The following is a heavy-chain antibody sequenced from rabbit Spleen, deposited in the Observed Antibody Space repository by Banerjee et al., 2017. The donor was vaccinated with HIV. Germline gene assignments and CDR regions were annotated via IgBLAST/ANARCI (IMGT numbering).Heavy chain of an antibody. D-gene: IGHD5-1*01. V-gene: IGHV1S45*01. CDR2: IYGGSSGST. Sequence: QEQLEESGGDLVKPEGSLTLTCKASGFDFSSGYWICWVRQAPGKGLEWIACIYGGSSGSTYYASWAKGRFTVSKTSSTTVTLQMTSLTVADTASYFCAKARYVNNGIGLWGPGTLVTVS. J-gene: IGHJ4*01. CDR1: GFDFSSGYW. CDR3: AKARYVNNGIGL.